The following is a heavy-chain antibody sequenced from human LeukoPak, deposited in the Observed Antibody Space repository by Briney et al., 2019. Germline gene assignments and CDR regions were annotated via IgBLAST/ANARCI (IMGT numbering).Heavy chain of an antibody. D-gene: IGHD4-17*01. J-gene: IGHJ4*02. Sequence: ASVKVSCKASGYTFTVYYMHWVRQAPGQGLEWMGWINPNSGGTNYAQKFQGRVTMTTDTSTSTAYMELRSLRSDDTAVYYCAREYGDEDYWGQGTLVTVSS. CDR2: INPNSGGT. CDR3: AREYGDEDY. CDR1: GYTFTVYY. V-gene: IGHV1-2*02.